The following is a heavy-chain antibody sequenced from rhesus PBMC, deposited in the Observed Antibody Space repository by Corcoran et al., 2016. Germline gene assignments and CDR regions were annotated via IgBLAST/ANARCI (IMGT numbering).Heavy chain of an antibody. Sequence: QLQLQESGPGLVKPSETLSVTCAVSGGSISSSYWSWIRQAPGKGLVWIGYIFGSGSSTNYNPSLKSRVTLSVDTSKNQRSLKLSSVTTADTAVYYCARGGWGDDDAFEFWGQGLRVTVSS. CDR3: ARGGWGDDDAFEF. V-gene: IGHV4-169*01. CDR1: GGSISSSY. J-gene: IGHJ3*01. D-gene: IGHD3-34*01. CDR2: IFGSGSST.